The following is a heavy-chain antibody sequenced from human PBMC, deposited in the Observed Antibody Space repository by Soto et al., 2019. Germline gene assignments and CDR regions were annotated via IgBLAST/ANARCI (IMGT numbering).Heavy chain of an antibody. D-gene: IGHD2-2*01. Sequence: KGLEWVSYISSSGSTIYYAASVKGRFTIARDNAKNSKYLQMHSRKAVDTAVYYCARYIVVADYWGQGALVTVSS. V-gene: IGHV3-11*01. CDR2: ISSSGSTI. J-gene: IGHJ4*01. CDR3: ARYIVVADY.